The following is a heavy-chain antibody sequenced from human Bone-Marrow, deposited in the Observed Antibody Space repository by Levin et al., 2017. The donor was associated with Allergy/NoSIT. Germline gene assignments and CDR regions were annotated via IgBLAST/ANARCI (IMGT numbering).Heavy chain of an antibody. CDR1: GFTFSSYA. Sequence: GESLKISCAASGFTFSSYAMHWVRQAPGKGLEWVAVISYDGSNKYYADSVKGRFTISRDNSKNTLYLQMNSLRAEDTAVYYCARVATAMVMSFFDYWGQGTLVTVSS. J-gene: IGHJ4*02. V-gene: IGHV3-30-3*01. D-gene: IGHD5-18*01. CDR2: ISYDGSNK. CDR3: ARVATAMVMSFFDY.